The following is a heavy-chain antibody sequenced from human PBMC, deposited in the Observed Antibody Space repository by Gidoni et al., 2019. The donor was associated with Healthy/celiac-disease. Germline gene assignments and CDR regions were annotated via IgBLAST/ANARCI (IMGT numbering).Heavy chain of an antibody. J-gene: IGHJ3*02. V-gene: IGHV3-43D*03. CDR3: AKDSTQWLVQGDAFDI. Sequence: EVQLVESGGVVVQPGGSLRLSCAASGCTFDDYAMHGVRQAPGKGLEWVSLISWDGGSTYYADSVKGRFTISRDNSKNSLYLQMNSLRAEDTALYYCAKDSTQWLVQGDAFDIWGQGTMVTVSS. D-gene: IGHD6-19*01. CDR1: GCTFDDYA. CDR2: ISWDGGST.